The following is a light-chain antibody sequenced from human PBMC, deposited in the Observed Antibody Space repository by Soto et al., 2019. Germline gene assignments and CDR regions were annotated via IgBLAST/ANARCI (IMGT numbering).Light chain of an antibody. CDR2: AVS. CDR1: NSDVGGYNF. V-gene: IGLV2-11*01. CDR3: CSYTASDIWV. J-gene: IGLJ3*02. Sequence: QSVLTQPRSVSGSPGQSVTISCTGTNSDVGGYNFVSWYQQLPGKAPKLMISAVSQRPSGVPDRFSGPKSGNTASLTISGLQADDEADYFCCSYTASDIWVFGGGTKVTVL.